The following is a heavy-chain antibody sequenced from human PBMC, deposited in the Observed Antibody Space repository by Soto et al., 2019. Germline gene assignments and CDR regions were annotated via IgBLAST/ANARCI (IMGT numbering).Heavy chain of an antibody. CDR2: ISAFNGNT. CDR1: GYTFTSYA. Sequence: ASLKVSCNASGYTFTSYAMHWVRQAPGQRLEWMGCISAFNGNTKYSHKFQGRVTITRDTSARTAYMELSSLRSEDTAVYYCARAMVRGVPRFHXWGQGTLVTVSX. J-gene: IGHJ5*02. CDR3: ARAMVRGVPRFHX. D-gene: IGHD3-10*01. V-gene: IGHV1-3*01.